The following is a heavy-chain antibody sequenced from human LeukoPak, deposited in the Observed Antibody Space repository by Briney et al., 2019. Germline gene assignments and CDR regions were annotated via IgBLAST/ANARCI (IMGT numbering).Heavy chain of an antibody. Sequence: PGDSLTLFSAASPFPSSDCYMSCIPQAPRKGLEWVSYFSHGSSYINYAGSVKGRFTNSRDNAKNPLYLQMHRLRAQDTAVYYCARGPFWGQGTLVTVSS. CDR2: FSHGSSYI. CDR1: PFPSSDCY. J-gene: IGHJ4*02. V-gene: IGHV3-11*05. CDR3: ARGPF.